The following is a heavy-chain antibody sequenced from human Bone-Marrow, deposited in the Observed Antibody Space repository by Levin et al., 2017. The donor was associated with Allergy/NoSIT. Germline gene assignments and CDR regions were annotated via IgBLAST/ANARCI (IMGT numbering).Heavy chain of an antibody. D-gene: IGHD6-19*01. V-gene: IGHV4-30-2*01. J-gene: IGHJ5*02. Sequence: SETLSLTCAISGASISSGGYSWSWIRQTPGQGLEWIGHIYYSGSTYYNPSLKSRVIISVDRSKNQFSLKLRSVTAADTAVYYCAGEYSNGMANWFDPWGERIPVSVTS. CDR1: GASISSGGYS. CDR3: AGEYSNGMANWFDP. CDR2: IYYSGST.